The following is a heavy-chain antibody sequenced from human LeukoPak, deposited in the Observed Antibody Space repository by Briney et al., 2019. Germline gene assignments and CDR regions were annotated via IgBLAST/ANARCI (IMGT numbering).Heavy chain of an antibody. J-gene: IGHJ4*02. V-gene: IGHV4-34*01. CDR3: ARGNILTGYCFDF. D-gene: IGHD3-9*01. CDR1: GGSITGYY. CDR2: IHYTGAT. Sequence: PSETLSLTCAAYGGSITGYYWSWIRQTPGRGLEWVGEIHYTGATCYNPSLKSRATISTDTSKNQFSLRLSSVTAADTAVYYCARGNILTGYCFDFWGQGALVTVSS.